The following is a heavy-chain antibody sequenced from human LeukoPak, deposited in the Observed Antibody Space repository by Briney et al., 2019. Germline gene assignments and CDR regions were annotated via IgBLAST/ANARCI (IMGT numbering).Heavy chain of an antibody. D-gene: IGHD2-21*02. CDR3: ARDNSVRDTAWWFDP. J-gene: IGHJ5*02. CDR1: GDSISSGDYY. Sequence: SQTLSLTCTVSGDSISSGDYYWSWIRQPAGKGLEWIGRISSSGSTNYNPSLKSRVTISVDTSKNQFSLKLSSVTAADTAVYYCARDNSVRDTAWWFDPWGQGTLVTVSS. V-gene: IGHV4-61*02. CDR2: ISSSGST.